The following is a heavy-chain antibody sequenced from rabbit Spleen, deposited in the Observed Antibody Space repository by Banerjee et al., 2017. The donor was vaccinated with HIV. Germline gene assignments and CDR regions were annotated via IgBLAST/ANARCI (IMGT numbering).Heavy chain of an antibody. CDR2: IEGGSSSFT. J-gene: IGHJ6*01. V-gene: IGHV1S40*01. CDR3: ARDTSSSFSSYGMDL. CDR1: GVSFSGSSY. Sequence: QSLEESGGDLVKPGESLTLTCIASGVSFSGSSYMCWVRQAPGKGLEWIACIEGGSSSFTYFASWAKGRFTISKTSSTTVTLQMTSLTAADTATYFCARDTSSSFSSYGMDLWGQGTLVTVS. D-gene: IGHD1-1*01.